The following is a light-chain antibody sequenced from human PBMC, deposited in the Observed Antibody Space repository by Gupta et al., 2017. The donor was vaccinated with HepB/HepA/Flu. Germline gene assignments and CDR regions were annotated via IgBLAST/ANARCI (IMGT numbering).Light chain of an antibody. Sequence: SYVLTQPPSVSVAPGMTAMITCGGNNIGNIRVHWYQHKPGQAPLLVVFDDRDRPSGIPERISGSHSGDTATLTISRVEAGDEGDYYCHVWDSSSDHVVFGGGTKLTVL. CDR3: HVWDSSSDHVV. V-gene: IGLV3-21*03. CDR2: DDR. J-gene: IGLJ3*02. CDR1: NIGNIR.